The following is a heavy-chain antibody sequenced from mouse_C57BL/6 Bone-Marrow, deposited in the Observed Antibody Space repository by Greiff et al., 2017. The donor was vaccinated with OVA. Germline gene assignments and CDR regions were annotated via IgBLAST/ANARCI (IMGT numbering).Heavy chain of an antibody. J-gene: IGHJ1*03. CDR3: AFYYGSSYRYFDV. Sequence: VQLQRSGPELVKPGASVKISCKASGYSFTDYNMNWVRQSNGKSLEWIGVINPNYGTTSYNQKFKGKATLTVDQSSSTAYMQLNSLTSEDSAVYYCAFYYGSSYRYFDVWGTGTTVTVSS. D-gene: IGHD1-1*01. V-gene: IGHV1-39*01. CDR1: GYSFTDYN. CDR2: INPNYGTT.